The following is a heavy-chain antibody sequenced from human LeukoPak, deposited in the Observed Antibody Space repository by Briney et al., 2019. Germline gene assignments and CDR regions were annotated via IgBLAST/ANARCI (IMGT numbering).Heavy chain of an antibody. Sequence: ASETLSLTCTVSGGSIRGYYWNWIRQPPGKGLEWIASISYSGSTNYNPSLKSRVTMSVDTSTNQFSLRLSSVSAADTAVYYCARSISRFGLIDYWGQGTLVTVSS. V-gene: IGHV4-59*01. CDR2: ISYSGST. CDR1: GGSIRGYY. CDR3: ARSISRFGLIDY. D-gene: IGHD3-9*01. J-gene: IGHJ4*02.